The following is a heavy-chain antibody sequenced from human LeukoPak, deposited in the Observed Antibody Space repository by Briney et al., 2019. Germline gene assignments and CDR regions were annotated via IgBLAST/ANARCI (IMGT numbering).Heavy chain of an antibody. D-gene: IGHD2-2*01. Sequence: GESLKISCKASGYNFTSYWIAWVRQMPGKGLEWVGITYPGDSDTTYSPSFQGQVTISADKSISTAYLQWSSLKASDTAMFYCARLLGPYCSSTNCYEYFDSWGQGTLVTVSS. V-gene: IGHV5-51*01. CDR2: TYPGDSDT. J-gene: IGHJ4*02. CDR3: ARLLGPYCSSTNCYEYFDS. CDR1: GYNFTSYW.